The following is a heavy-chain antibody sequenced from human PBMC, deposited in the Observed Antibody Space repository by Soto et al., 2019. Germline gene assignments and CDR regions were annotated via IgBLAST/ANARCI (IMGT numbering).Heavy chain of an antibody. V-gene: IGHV3-53*01. CDR3: ARDGMRESRDGYGLGY. Sequence: EVQLVESGGGLIQPGGSLRLSCAASGFTVSSNYMSWVRQAPGKGLEWVSVIYSGGSTYYADSVKGRFTISRDNSKNTLYLQMNSLRAEDTAVYYCARDGMRESRDGYGLGYWGQGTLVTVSS. CDR2: IYSGGST. D-gene: IGHD5-12*01. J-gene: IGHJ4*02. CDR1: GFTVSSNY.